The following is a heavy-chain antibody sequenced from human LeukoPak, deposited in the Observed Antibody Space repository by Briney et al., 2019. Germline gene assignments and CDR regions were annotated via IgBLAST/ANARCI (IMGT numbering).Heavy chain of an antibody. CDR2: IYSGGST. CDR1: RFPVSSNY. Sequence: GGSLRLSCAASRFPVSSNYMTWVRQAPGKGLEWVSVIYSGGSTYYADSVKGRFTISRDNSKNTLYRQMNSLRAEDTAVYHCGVTSYGSGSYGDYWGRGTLVTVSS. CDR3: GVTSYGSGSYGDY. V-gene: IGHV3-66*01. D-gene: IGHD3-10*01. J-gene: IGHJ4*02.